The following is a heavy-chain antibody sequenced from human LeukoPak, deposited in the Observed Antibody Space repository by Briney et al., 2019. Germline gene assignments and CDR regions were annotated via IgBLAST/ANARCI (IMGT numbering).Heavy chain of an antibody. CDR3: VWGGFMGVFDY. D-gene: IGHD3-3*01. CDR1: GGSISSYY. CDR2: IYHSGST. J-gene: IGHJ4*02. Sequence: SETLSLTCTLSGGSISSYYWSWVRQPPGKGLEWIGEIYHSGSTSYNPSLKSRVTISVDTSKNQFSLKLSSVTAADTAVYYCVWGGFMGVFDYWGQGTLVTVSS. V-gene: IGHV4-59*01.